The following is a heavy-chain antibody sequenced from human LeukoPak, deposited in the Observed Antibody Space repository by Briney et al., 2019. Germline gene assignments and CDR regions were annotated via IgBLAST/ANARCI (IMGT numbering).Heavy chain of an antibody. CDR3: AAGWYFDY. D-gene: IGHD2-15*01. V-gene: IGHV3-23*01. Sequence: GGSLRLSCAASGFSFSSYAMNWVRQTPGKGLEWVSAISDSGRNTYYADFVKGRFTISRDDSKNALYLQMNSLRAEDTAVYYCAAGWYFDYWGQGTLVTVSS. CDR2: ISDSGRNT. J-gene: IGHJ4*02. CDR1: GFSFSSYA.